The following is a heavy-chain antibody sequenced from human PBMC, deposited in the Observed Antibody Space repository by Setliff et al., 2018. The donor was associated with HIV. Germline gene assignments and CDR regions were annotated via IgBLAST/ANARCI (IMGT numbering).Heavy chain of an antibody. V-gene: IGHV1-2*02. CDR1: GYTFTGYY. CDR3: ASSSGWYGAAQFDP. CDR2: INPNSGGT. Sequence: ASVKVSCKASGYTFTGYYMHWVRQAPGQGLEWMGWINPNSGGTNYAQKFQGRVTMTRDTSISTAYMELSRLRSDDTAVYYCASSSGWYGAAQFDPWGQGTRVTLSS. J-gene: IGHJ5*02. D-gene: IGHD6-19*01.